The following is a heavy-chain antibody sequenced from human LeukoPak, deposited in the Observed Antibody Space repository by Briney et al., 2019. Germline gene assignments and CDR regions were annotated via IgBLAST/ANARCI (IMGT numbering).Heavy chain of an antibody. CDR2: ITSSSSYI. V-gene: IGHV3-21*01. J-gene: IGHJ3*02. D-gene: IGHD3-22*01. CDR1: GFTFSSYS. CDR3: ARDVVFYYFDSSGYFGAFDI. Sequence: TGGSLRLSCAASGFTFSSYSMTWVRQAPGKGLEWVSSITSSSSYIHYADSVKGRFTISRDNAKNSLYLQMNNLRAEDTAVYYCARDVVFYYFDSSGYFGAFDIWGQGTMVTVSS.